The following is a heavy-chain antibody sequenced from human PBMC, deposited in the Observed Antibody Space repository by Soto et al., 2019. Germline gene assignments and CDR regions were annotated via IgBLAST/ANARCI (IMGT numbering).Heavy chain of an antibody. CDR3: ARHSGYANSFDY. V-gene: IGHV3-30-3*01. CDR2: ISYDGSNK. D-gene: IGHD5-12*01. Sequence: QVQLVESGGGVVQPGRSLRLSCAASGFTFSSYAMHWVRQAPGKGLEWVAVISYDGSNKYYADSVKGRFTISRDNSKNTLYLQMNSLRAEDTAVYYFARHSGYANSFDYWGQGTLVTVSS. J-gene: IGHJ4*02. CDR1: GFTFSSYA.